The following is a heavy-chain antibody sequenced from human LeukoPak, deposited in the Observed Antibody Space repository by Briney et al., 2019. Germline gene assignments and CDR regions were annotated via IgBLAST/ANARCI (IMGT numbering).Heavy chain of an antibody. CDR1: GPIVSTNY. Sequence: PGGSLRLSCAVSGPIVSTNYMSWVRQAPGKGLEWISILYVNENRYYADSVKGRFIISRDTSKNTLYLQMNSLRAEDTAVYYCAKDTLWFGRFDYWGQGTLVTVSS. CDR2: LYVNENR. D-gene: IGHD5-18*01. V-gene: IGHV3-53*01. J-gene: IGHJ4*02. CDR3: AKDTLWFGRFDY.